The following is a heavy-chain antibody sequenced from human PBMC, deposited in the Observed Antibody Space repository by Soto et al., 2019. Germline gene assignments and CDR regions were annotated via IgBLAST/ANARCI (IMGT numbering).Heavy chain of an antibody. D-gene: IGHD6-6*01. Sequence: QVQLVESGGGVVQPGRSLRLSCAASGFTFSSYGMHWVRQAPGKGLEWVAVISYDGSNKYYADSVKGRFTISRDNSKNTLYLQMNSLRAEDTAVYYWAKAVVYSSSYYFDYWGQGTLVTVSS. CDR3: AKAVVYSSSYYFDY. CDR1: GFTFSSYG. J-gene: IGHJ4*02. CDR2: ISYDGSNK. V-gene: IGHV3-30*18.